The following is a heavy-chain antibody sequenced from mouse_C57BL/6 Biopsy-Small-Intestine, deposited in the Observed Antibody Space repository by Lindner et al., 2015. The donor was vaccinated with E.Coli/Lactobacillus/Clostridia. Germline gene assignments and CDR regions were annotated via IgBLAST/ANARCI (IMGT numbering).Heavy chain of an antibody. Sequence: VQLQESGGDLVKPGGSLKLSCAAAGFTFSSYGMSWVRQTPDERLEWVATISSGGSYTYYPDSVKGRFTMSRDNAKNILYLQMSSLKSEDTAMYYCVRQDYGSSSWFAHWGQGTLVTVSA. CDR2: ISSGGSYT. CDR3: VRQDYGSSSWFAH. J-gene: IGHJ3*01. V-gene: IGHV5-6*01. D-gene: IGHD1-1*01. CDR1: GFTFSSYG.